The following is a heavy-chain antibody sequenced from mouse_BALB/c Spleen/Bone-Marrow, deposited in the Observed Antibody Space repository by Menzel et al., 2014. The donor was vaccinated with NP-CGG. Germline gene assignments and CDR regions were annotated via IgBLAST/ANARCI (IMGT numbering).Heavy chain of an antibody. D-gene: IGHD3-3*01. CDR2: IWGDGST. CDR3: AGDEKGAGPGLYAKDY. J-gene: IGHJ4*01. Sequence: QVQLQQSGPGLVAPSQSLSITRTVSGFSLTGYGVYWIRQPPGKGLEWLGMIWGDGSTDYNSVLKSRLTISKDNSKSQVSLKMTGLKPDDPARSYWAGDEKGAGPGLYAKDYWGQGTSVTASS. CDR1: GFSLTGYG. V-gene: IGHV2-6-7*01.